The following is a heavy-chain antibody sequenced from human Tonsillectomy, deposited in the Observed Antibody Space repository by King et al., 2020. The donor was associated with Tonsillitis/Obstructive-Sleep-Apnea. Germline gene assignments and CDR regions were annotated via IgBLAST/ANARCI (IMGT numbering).Heavy chain of an antibody. CDR3: ARGQDDPRFVGEY. J-gene: IGHJ4*02. CDR2: ISGRSTSM. D-gene: IGHD3-16*01. V-gene: IGHV3-48*02. Sequence: VQLVESGGGLVQPGGSLRLSCAASGFTFSGYSMNWVRQAPGKGLEWVSYISGRSTSMYYADSVRGRFTISRDNAKNSLYLQMNSLRDDDTAVYYCARGQDDPRFVGEYWGQGTLVTVSS. CDR1: GFTFSGYS.